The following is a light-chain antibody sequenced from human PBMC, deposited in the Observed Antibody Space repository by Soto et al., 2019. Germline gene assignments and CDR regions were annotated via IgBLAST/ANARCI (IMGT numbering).Light chain of an antibody. J-gene: IGKJ2*02. V-gene: IGKV4-1*01. Sequence: DIVMTQFPDSLAVSLGERATINCKSSQSVLYSSNNKNYLAWYQQKPGQPPKLLIYWASTRESGVPDRFSGSGSGTDFTITISSLQAEDVAVYYCQQYYSTPPWTFGQGTKLEIK. CDR3: QQYYSTPPWT. CDR1: QSVLYSSNNKNY. CDR2: WAS.